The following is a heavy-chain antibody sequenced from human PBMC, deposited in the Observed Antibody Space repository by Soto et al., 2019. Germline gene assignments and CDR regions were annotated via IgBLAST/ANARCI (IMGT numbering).Heavy chain of an antibody. CDR1: GFTVSNNF. CDR2: IYSGGSI. J-gene: IGHJ4*02. CDR3: ARDGNGQRGSPH. D-gene: IGHD3-16*01. V-gene: IGHV3-53*02. Sequence: VQLVESGGGLIQAGGSLRLSCAVSGFTVSNNFMMWVRQAPGKGLEWVSLIYSGGSISYADSVKGRFTISRDRSMNMLYLQMNRLTAENTAVYYCARDGNGQRGSPHWGQGTLVTVSS.